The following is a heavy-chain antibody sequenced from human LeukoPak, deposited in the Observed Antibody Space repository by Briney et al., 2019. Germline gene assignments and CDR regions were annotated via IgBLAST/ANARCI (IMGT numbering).Heavy chain of an antibody. Sequence: SETLSLTCTVSGGSISSYYWSWIRQPPGKGLEWIGNIYYSGSTNYNPSLKSRVTISVDTSKNQFSLKLSSVTAADTAVYYRAKSQGNWYFDLWGRGTLVTVSS. V-gene: IGHV4-59*08. CDR2: IYYSGST. CDR1: GGSISSYY. CDR3: AKSQGNWYFDL. J-gene: IGHJ2*01.